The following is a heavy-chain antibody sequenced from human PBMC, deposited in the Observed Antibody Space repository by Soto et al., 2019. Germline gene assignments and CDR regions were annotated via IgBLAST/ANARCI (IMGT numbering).Heavy chain of an antibody. D-gene: IGHD6-19*01. CDR3: AKGTAVAYQWFGP. J-gene: IGHJ5*02. CDR1: GFTFSSYG. Sequence: GGSLRLSCAASGFTFSSYGMHWVRQAPGKGLEWVAAISSDGSDKYYADSVKGRFTISRDNSKNTLYLQMNSLTSEDTAVYHCAKGTAVAYQWFGPWGQGTLVTVSS. V-gene: IGHV3-30*18. CDR2: ISSDGSDK.